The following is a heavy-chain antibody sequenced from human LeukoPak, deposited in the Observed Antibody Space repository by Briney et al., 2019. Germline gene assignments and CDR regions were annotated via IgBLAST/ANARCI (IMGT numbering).Heavy chain of an antibody. D-gene: IGHD6-13*01. V-gene: IGHV4-34*01. Sequence: SETLSLTCAVYGGSFSGYYWSWIRQPPGKGLEWIGEINHSGSTNYNPSLKSRVTISVDTSKNQFSLKLSSVTAADTAVYYCARGGSSWYGDEGWFDPWGQGTLVTVSS. J-gene: IGHJ5*02. CDR2: INHSGST. CDR3: ARGGSSWYGDEGWFDP. CDR1: GGSFSGYY.